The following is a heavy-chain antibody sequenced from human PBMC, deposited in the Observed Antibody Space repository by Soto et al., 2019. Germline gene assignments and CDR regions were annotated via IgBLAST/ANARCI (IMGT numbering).Heavy chain of an antibody. CDR1: GGSISSYY. V-gene: IGHV4-59*01. CDR2: IYYSGST. Sequence: SETLSLTCTVSGGSISSYYWSWIRQPPGKGLEWIGYIYYSGSTNYNPSLKSRVTISVDTSKNQFSLKLSSVTAADTAVYYCARDTTVGDNYGYYYYYYGMDVWGQGTTVTVSS. D-gene: IGHD5-18*01. J-gene: IGHJ6*02. CDR3: ARDTTVGDNYGYYYYYYGMDV.